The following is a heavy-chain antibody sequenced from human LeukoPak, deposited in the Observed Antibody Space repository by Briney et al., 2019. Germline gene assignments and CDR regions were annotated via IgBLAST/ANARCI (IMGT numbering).Heavy chain of an antibody. D-gene: IGHD2-2*01. J-gene: IGHJ6*03. V-gene: IGHV1-18*01. CDR3: AHAVGYCSSTSCYYYYYYMDV. CDR2: ISAYNGNT. Sequence: ASVKVSCKASGYTFTSYGISWVRQAPGQGLEWMGWISAYNGNTNYTQKLQGRVTMTTDTSTSTAYMELRSLRSDDTAVYYCAHAVGYCSSTSCYYYYYYMDVWGKGTTVTVSS. CDR1: GYTFTSYG.